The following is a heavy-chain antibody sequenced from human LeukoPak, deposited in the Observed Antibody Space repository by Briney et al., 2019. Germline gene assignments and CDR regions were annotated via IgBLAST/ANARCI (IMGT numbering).Heavy chain of an antibody. CDR1: GFTVSTYW. Sequence: GGSLRLSCAASGFTVSTYWMHWVRQAPGKGLVWVARINVEGNYIDYAESVKGRFTISRDSAKNTLYLQMNSLRAEDTAVYYCARLLWFGESKDYWGQGTLVTVSS. J-gene: IGHJ4*02. D-gene: IGHD3-10*01. CDR2: INVEGNYI. CDR3: ARLLWFGESKDY. V-gene: IGHV3-74*01.